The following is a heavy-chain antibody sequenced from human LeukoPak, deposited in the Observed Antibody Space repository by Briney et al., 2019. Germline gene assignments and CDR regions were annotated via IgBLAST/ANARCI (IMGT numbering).Heavy chain of an antibody. CDR1: GFIYTNYG. CDR3: ARGHSSGYYPKY. V-gene: IGHV3-21*05. J-gene: IGHJ4*02. D-gene: IGHD3-22*01. CDR2: ISGSGSYI. Sequence: GGSLRLSGAASGFIYTNYGMNWVRQAPGKGLEWVSYISGSGSYIDYADSVKGRFTISRDNAENSLYLQMNSLRAEDTAVYYCARGHSSGYYPKYWGQGTLVTVSS.